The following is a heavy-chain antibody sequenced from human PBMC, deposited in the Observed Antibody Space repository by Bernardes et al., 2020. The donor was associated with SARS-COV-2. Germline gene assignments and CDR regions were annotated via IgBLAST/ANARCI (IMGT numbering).Heavy chain of an antibody. CDR3: ARGLGLPFTIFGVVQSWWFDP. D-gene: IGHD3-3*01. CDR1: GGSFSGYS. V-gene: IGHV4-34*01. J-gene: IGHJ5*02. Sequence: LSLTCAVYGGSFSGYSWSWMRQSPGKGLEWIGDINHSGSTNYNPSLKTRVTMSLDTSKNQFSLKLSSVTAADTAVYYCARGLGLPFTIFGVVQSWWFDPWGQGTLVTVSS. CDR2: INHSGST.